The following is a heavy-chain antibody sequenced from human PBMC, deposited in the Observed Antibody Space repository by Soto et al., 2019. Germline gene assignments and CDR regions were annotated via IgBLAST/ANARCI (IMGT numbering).Heavy chain of an antibody. V-gene: IGHV3-11*05. CDR2: ISSSSSYK. Sequence: QVQLVESGGGLVKPGGFLRLSCAASGFTFSDYYMSWIRQAPGKGLEWVSYISSSSSYKNYADSVKGRLTISRDNAKNSLYLQMNSLRAEDTAVYYCARTIAAAGGRRYFDLWGRGTLVTVSS. J-gene: IGHJ2*01. CDR1: GFTFSDYY. D-gene: IGHD6-13*01. CDR3: ARTIAAAGGRRYFDL.